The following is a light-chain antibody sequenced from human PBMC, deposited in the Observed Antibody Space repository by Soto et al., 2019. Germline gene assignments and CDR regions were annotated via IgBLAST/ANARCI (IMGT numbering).Light chain of an antibody. Sequence: QSVLTQPPSASGTPGQRVTISCSGSSPNIGSNTVNWYQQLPGTAPKLLIYSNNQRPSGVPDRFSGSKSGTSASLAISGLQSEDEADYYSAAWDDSLNGFYVFGTGTKVTVL. CDR3: AAWDDSLNGFYV. CDR2: SNN. J-gene: IGLJ1*01. V-gene: IGLV1-44*01. CDR1: SPNIGSNT.